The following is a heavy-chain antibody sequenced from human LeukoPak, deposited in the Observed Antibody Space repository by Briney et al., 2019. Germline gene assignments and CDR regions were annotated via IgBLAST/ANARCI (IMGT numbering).Heavy chain of an antibody. J-gene: IGHJ5*02. CDR1: GGSISSSGYY. Sequence: SEALSLTCTVSGGSISSSGYYWGWIRHPPGKGLEWIGSTYDSGHSYFNASLKSRLTISVDTSRNQFSLKLSSVTAADTAVYYCARHLLNYYGSGSPAPWGQGTLVTVSS. D-gene: IGHD3-10*01. V-gene: IGHV4-39*01. CDR3: ARHLLNYYGSGSPAP. CDR2: TYDSGHS.